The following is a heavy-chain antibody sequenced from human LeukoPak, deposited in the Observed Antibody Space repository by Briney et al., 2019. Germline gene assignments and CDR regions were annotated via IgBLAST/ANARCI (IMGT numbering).Heavy chain of an antibody. D-gene: IGHD7-27*01. J-gene: IGHJ4*02. CDR2: IKQDGSEK. CDR1: GFTFSSYE. CDR3: ASSLGTIDY. V-gene: IGHV3-7*01. Sequence: PGGSLRLSCAASGFTFSSYEMNWVRQAPGKGLEWVANIKQDGSEKYYVDSVKGRFTISRDNAKNSLYLQMNSLRAEDTAVYYCASSLGTIDYWGQGTLVTVSS.